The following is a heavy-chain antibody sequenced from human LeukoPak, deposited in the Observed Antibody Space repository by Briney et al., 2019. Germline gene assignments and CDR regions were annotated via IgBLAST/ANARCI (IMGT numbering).Heavy chain of an antibody. D-gene: IGHD6-25*01. CDR2: ISSSSSYI. Sequence: AGGSLRLSCAGSGFTFSSYSMNWVRQAPGKGLEWVSSISSSSSYIYYADSVKGRFTISRDNAKNSLYLQMNSLRAEDTAVYYCARDSSAAPFDYWGQGTLVTVSS. V-gene: IGHV3-21*01. CDR3: ARDSSAAPFDY. CDR1: GFTFSSYS. J-gene: IGHJ4*02.